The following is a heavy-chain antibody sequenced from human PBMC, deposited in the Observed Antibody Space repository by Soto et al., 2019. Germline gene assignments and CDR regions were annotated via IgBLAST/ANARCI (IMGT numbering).Heavy chain of an antibody. V-gene: IGHV3-23*01. CDR3: ALWVVPAAMAKYRAFDI. Sequence: EVQLLESGGGLVQPGGSLRLSCAASGFTFNSYAMSWVRQAPGKGLEWVSAISGSGGSTYYADSVKGRFTISRDNSKNTLYLQMNSLRAEDTAVYYCALWVVPAAMAKYRAFDIWGQGTMVTVSS. J-gene: IGHJ3*02. CDR1: GFTFNSYA. CDR2: ISGSGGST. D-gene: IGHD2-2*01.